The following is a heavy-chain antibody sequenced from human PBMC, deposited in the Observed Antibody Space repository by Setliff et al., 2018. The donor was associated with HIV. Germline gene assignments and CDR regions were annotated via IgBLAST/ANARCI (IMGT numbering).Heavy chain of an antibody. V-gene: IGHV4-38-2*01. CDR3: ARANFWSGYYGY. D-gene: IGHD3-3*01. Sequence: SETLSLTCAVSGYSISSGYYWGWIRQPPGKGLEWIGSIFHSGSTYYNPSLQSRVTISLHTSKNQFSLKMSSVTAADTAVYYCARANFWSGYYGYWGQGTLVTVSS. J-gene: IGHJ4*02. CDR1: GYSISSGYY. CDR2: IFHSGST.